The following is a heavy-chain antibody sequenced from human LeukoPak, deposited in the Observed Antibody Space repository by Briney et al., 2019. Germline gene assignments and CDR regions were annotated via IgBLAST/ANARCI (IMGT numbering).Heavy chain of an antibody. D-gene: IGHD3-16*01. CDR1: RFTFRNYA. Sequence: GGSLRLSCAASRFTFRNYAMSWVRQAPGRGLEWLCIISGTADSKYYADSVKGRFIISRDNPRSTLYLEMNIPRAEDTAVYYCAKADATIGGAFDTWGQGTMVIVSS. J-gene: IGHJ3*02. CDR2: ISGTADSK. CDR3: AKADATIGGAFDT. V-gene: IGHV3-23*01.